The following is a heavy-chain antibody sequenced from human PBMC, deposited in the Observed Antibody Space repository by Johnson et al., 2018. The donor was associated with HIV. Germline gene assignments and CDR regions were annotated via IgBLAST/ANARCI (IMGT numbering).Heavy chain of an antibody. V-gene: IGHV3-30*04. CDR2: ISYDGSNK. CDR3: ARGSGDGYSYGLTPDAFDI. D-gene: IGHD5-18*01. Sequence: QVQLVESGGGVVQPGRSLRLSCAASGFTFSSYAMHWVRQAPGKGLEWVAVISYDGSNKYYADSVKGRFTISRDNSKSTLSLQMNSLRSEDTTVYYCARGSGDGYSYGLTPDAFDIWGQGTMVTVSS. CDR1: GFTFSSYA. J-gene: IGHJ3*02.